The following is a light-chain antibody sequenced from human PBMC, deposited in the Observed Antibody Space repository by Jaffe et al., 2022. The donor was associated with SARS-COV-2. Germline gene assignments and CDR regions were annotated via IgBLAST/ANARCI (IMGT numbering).Light chain of an antibody. J-gene: IGKJ2*03. CDR1: QSISTY. CDR3: QQSYTTPYS. V-gene: IGKV1-39*01. CDR2: GAS. Sequence: DIQMTQSPSSLSASVGDRVTITCRASQSISTYVNWYQQKPGKAPNFLIFGASNLETGVPSRFSGSGSGTDFTLTINSLEPEDFAVYYCQQSYTTPYSFGQGTKLEIK.